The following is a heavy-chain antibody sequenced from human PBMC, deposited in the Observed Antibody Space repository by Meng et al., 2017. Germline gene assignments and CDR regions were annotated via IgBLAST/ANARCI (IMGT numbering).Heavy chain of an antibody. CDR3: ARGSGYSYGFNWYFDL. V-gene: IGHV4-4*02. D-gene: IGHD5-18*01. CDR1: GGSISSSNW. J-gene: IGHJ2*01. Sequence: QVQLQGPGPGRVKPSRTLSLTCAVSGGSISSSNWWSWVRQPPGKGLEWIGEIYHSGSTNYNPSLKSRVTISVDKSKNQFSLKLSSVTAADTAVYYCARGSGYSYGFNWYFDLWGRGTLVTVSS. CDR2: IYHSGST.